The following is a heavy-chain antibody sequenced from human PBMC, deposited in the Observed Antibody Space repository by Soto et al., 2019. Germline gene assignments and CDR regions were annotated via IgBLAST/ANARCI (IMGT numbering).Heavy chain of an antibody. V-gene: IGHV4-31*03. CDR2: IYSSGTT. D-gene: IGHD5-12*01. J-gene: IGHJ4*02. CDR3: ARDRDGYNWIDY. Sequence: QVQLQESGPGLVKPSQTLSLTCTVSGGSISSGGHYWSWSRQHPEKGLEWIGYIYSSGTTYYNPAPESRGTMSIDTSKNEFSLKLTSVTAADTALFYCARDRDGYNWIDYWGQGTLVTVSS. CDR1: GGSISSGGHY.